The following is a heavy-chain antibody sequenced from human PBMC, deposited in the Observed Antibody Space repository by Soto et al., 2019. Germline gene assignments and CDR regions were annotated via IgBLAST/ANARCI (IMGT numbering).Heavy chain of an antibody. D-gene: IGHD1-26*01. Sequence: QLQLQESGSGLVKPSQTLSLTCAVSGGSISSGGYSWSWIRQPPGKGLEWIGYIYHSGSTYYNPSLKSRVTISVDRSKNQFSLKLSSVTAADTAVYYCASRPIYRGSYLYYFDYWGQGTLVTVSS. CDR2: IYHSGST. J-gene: IGHJ4*02. CDR3: ASRPIYRGSYLYYFDY. CDR1: GGSISSGGYS. V-gene: IGHV4-30-2*01.